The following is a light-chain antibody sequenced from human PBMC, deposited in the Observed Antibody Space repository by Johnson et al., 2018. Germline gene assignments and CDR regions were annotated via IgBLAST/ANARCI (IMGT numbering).Light chain of an antibody. CDR3: GTWDSSLMSGNV. CDR2: ENN. V-gene: IGLV1-51*02. CDR1: SSNIGNNY. Sequence: QSVLTQPPSVSAAPGQKVTISCSGSSSNIGNNYVSWYQQLPGTAPKLLIYENNKRPSGIPDRFSGSKSGTSATLGITGLQTGEEADYYCGTWDSSLMSGNVCGTGTKVTVL. J-gene: IGLJ1*01.